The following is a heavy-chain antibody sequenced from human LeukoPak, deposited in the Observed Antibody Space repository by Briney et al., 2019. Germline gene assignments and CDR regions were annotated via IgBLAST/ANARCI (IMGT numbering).Heavy chain of an antibody. D-gene: IGHD3-10*01. CDR3: ARRVTLVRGVYYKGMDV. V-gene: IGHV4-59*01. CDR2: IYYSGST. J-gene: IGHJ6*02. CDR1: GGSISSYY. Sequence: SETLSLTCTVSGGSISSYYWSWIRQPPGKGLEWIGYIYYSGSTNYNPSLKSRVTISVDTSKNQFSLKLSSVTAADTAVYYCARRVTLVRGVYYKGMDVWGQGTTVTVSS.